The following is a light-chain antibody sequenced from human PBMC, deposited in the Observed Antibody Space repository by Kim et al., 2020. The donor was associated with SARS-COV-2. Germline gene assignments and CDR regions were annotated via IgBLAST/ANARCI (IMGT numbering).Light chain of an antibody. Sequence: EIVMTQSPATLSVSPGETVTLSCRASQYITSNIQSISNSLAWYQQKPGQPPRLLIHGASTRATGVPARFSGSGSGTEFSLTITSLQSEDFAVYYCQQYSSNWPWTFGQGTKVDIK. V-gene: IGKV3-15*01. J-gene: IGKJ1*01. CDR1: QYITSNIQSISNS. CDR3: QQYSSNWPWT. CDR2: GAS.